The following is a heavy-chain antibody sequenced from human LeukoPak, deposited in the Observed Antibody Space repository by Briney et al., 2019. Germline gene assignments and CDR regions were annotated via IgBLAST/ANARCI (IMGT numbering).Heavy chain of an antibody. CDR2: ITGSGDTT. V-gene: IGHV3-23*01. CDR3: AKWGDYDILTGYYVSDF. D-gene: IGHD3-9*01. Sequence: GGSLRLSCAASGFIFRNYAMSWVRQAPGNGLEWVSAITGSGDTTYYADSVNGRFTIPRDNSKNTLYVEMNTLRAEDTAVYYCAKWGDYDILTGYYVSDFWGQGTLVTVSS. J-gene: IGHJ4*02. CDR1: GFIFRNYA.